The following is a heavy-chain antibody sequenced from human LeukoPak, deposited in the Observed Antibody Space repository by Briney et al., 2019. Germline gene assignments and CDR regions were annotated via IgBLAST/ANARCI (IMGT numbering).Heavy chain of an antibody. CDR2: ISGSGRTT. CDR3: AKGSEKYFFEY. Sequence: GGSLRLSCAASGFTFISYGISWVGQAAGGWLGRVSVISGSGRTTYYADSVKGRLTLSRHNSKNTVHLPMSSLRAEDTAVYYCAKGSEKYFFEYWGQGTLVTVSS. D-gene: IGHD2/OR15-2a*01. CDR1: GFTFISYG. J-gene: IGHJ4*02. V-gene: IGHV3-23*01.